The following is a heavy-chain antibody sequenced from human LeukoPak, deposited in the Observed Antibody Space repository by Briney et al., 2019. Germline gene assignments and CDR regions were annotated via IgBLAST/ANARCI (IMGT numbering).Heavy chain of an antibody. Sequence: SETLSLTCAVYGGSFSGYYWSWIRQPPGKGLEWIGEINHSGSTNYNPSLKSRVTISVDTSKNQFSLKLSSVTAADMAVYYCARLTGYSSRGPQHWGQGTLVTVSS. CDR2: INHSGST. CDR1: GGSFSGYY. J-gene: IGHJ1*01. D-gene: IGHD6-13*01. V-gene: IGHV4-34*01. CDR3: ARLTGYSSRGPQH.